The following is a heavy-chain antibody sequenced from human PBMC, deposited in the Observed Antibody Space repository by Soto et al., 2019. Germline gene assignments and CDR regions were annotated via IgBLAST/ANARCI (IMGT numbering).Heavy chain of an antibody. CDR3: ARQIYDSDTGPNFQYYFDS. J-gene: IGHJ4*02. Sequence: LGESVKISCKGSGYSFAGYWITWVRQKPGKGLEWMGRIDPSDSQTYYSPSFRGHVTISATKSITTVFLQWSSLRASDTAMYYCARQIYDSDTGPNFQYYFDSWGQGTPVTVSS. D-gene: IGHD3-22*01. CDR1: GYSFAGYW. V-gene: IGHV5-10-1*01. CDR2: IDPSDSQT.